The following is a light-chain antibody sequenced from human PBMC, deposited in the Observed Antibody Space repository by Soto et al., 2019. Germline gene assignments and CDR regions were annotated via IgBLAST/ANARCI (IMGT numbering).Light chain of an antibody. CDR1: RSNIGADYG. CDR2: GDI. CDR3: QSYDSSLFYV. Sequence: QSVLTQPPSVSGAPGQMVTISCTGSRSNIGADYGVHWYKQLPGTAPKLLIYGDINRPSGVPDRFTGSKSGTSASLAITGLQAEDEAVYYCQSYDSSLFYVFGTGTKVTVL. V-gene: IGLV1-40*01. J-gene: IGLJ1*01.